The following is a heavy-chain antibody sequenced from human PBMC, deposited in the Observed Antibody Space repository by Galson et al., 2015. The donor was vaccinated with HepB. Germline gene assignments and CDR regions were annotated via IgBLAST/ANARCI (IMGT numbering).Heavy chain of an antibody. CDR3: ARGSAVDSSGYYYDAFDI. CDR2: ISAYNGNT. CDR1: GYTFTSYG. D-gene: IGHD3-22*01. V-gene: IGHV1-18*04. Sequence: SVKVSCKASGYTFTSYGISWVRQAPGQGLEWMGWISAYNGNTNYAQKLQGRVTMTTDTSTSTAYMELRSLRSDDTAVYYCARGSAVDSSGYYYDAFDIWGQGTMVTVSS. J-gene: IGHJ3*02.